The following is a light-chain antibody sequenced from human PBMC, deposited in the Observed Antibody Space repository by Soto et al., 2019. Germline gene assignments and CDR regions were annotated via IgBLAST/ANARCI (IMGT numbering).Light chain of an antibody. J-gene: IGLJ1*01. V-gene: IGLV2-14*01. CDR1: SSDVGGYNY. CDR3: SSYTRSSTYI. CDR2: EVS. Sequence: QSVLTQPASVSGSPRQSITISCTGTSSDVGGYNYVSWYQHHPGKAPKLMIYEVSNRPPGVSNRFSGSKSGNTASLTISGLQAEDEADYYCSSYTRSSTYIFGTGTKVTVL.